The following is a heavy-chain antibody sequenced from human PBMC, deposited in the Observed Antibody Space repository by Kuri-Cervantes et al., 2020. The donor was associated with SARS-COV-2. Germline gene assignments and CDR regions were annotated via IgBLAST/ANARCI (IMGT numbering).Heavy chain of an antibody. J-gene: IGHJ6*03. CDR3: ASRTGHYYYYYMDV. CDR2: INPNSGGT. D-gene: IGHD3/OR15-3a*01. V-gene: IGHV1-2*02. Sequence: ASVKVSCKASGGTFSSYAISWVRQAPGQGLEWMGWINPNSGGTNYAQKFQGRVTMTRDTSISTAYMELSRLRSDDTAVYYCASRTGHYYYYYMDVWGKGTTVTVSS. CDR1: GGTFSSYA.